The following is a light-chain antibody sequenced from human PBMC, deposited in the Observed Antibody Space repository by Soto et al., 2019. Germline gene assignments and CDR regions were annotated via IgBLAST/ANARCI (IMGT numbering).Light chain of an antibody. CDR1: HNISRF. V-gene: IGKV1-39*01. Sequence: DIQMTQSPSSLSASVVDTVTITCRASHNISRFLNWYQQRPGKAPKLLIYASSTLQSGVPPKFSGSGSVTDFTLTITTLQPEDFATYYCQQSYSTWYSFGQGTKLEIK. J-gene: IGKJ2*03. CDR2: ASS. CDR3: QQSYSTWYS.